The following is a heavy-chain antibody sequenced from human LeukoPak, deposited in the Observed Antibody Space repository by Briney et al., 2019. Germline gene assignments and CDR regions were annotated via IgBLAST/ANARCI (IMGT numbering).Heavy chain of an antibody. V-gene: IGHV3-21*01. Sequence: GSLSLFCGASGFTFSDYSMHWVRPAPGEGLEWVSTISSTSSYIYSADSLKGRFTISRDNAKNSLYLQMSTLRAEDTAVYYCARGQLWQTGWFDPWGQGTLVTVSS. J-gene: IGHJ5*02. D-gene: IGHD5-18*01. CDR3: ARGQLWQTGWFDP. CDR1: GFTFSDYS. CDR2: ISSTSSYI.